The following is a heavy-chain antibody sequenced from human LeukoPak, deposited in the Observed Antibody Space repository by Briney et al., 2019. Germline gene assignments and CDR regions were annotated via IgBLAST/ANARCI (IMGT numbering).Heavy chain of an antibody. J-gene: IGHJ4*02. V-gene: IGHV4-59*01. Sequence: SETLSLTCTVSGGSINSYYWNWIRQSPGKGLEWIGHIYFSGSTNYNPSLKSRVIISVDMSKNRFSLRLNSVTAADTAVYYCARAGYSSGYVGGFDYWGQGALVTVSS. D-gene: IGHD5-18*01. CDR3: ARAGYSSGYVGGFDY. CDR1: GGSINSYY. CDR2: IYFSGST.